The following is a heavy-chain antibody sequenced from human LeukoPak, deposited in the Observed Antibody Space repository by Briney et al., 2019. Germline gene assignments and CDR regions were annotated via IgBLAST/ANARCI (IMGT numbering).Heavy chain of an antibody. J-gene: IGHJ4*02. V-gene: IGHV3-33*01. CDR3: GREICVSGSYPDY. Sequence: GGSLRLSCAASGFSFSTYVMHWVRQAPGKGLEWVALIWHDASNTFYTDSVKGRFTISRDNSKNTVYLQMNSLAGEDTAVYYCGREICVSGSYPDYWGQGTLVTVSS. CDR1: GFSFSTYV. CDR2: IWHDASNT. D-gene: IGHD3-16*02.